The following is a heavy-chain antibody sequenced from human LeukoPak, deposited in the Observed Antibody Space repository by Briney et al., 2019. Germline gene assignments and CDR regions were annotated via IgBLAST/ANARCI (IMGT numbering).Heavy chain of an antibody. D-gene: IGHD3-22*01. Sequence: ASVKVSCKASGYTFTTYGISWVRQAPGQGLEWMGWISAYNDGTNYAQRFQGRVTMTTDTSTTTAYMELRSLRSDDTAVYYCARDESAYYYDSRGYYCSYWGQGTLVTVSS. J-gene: IGHJ4*02. V-gene: IGHV1-18*01. CDR2: ISAYNDGT. CDR3: ARDESAYYYDSRGYYCSY. CDR1: GYTFTTYG.